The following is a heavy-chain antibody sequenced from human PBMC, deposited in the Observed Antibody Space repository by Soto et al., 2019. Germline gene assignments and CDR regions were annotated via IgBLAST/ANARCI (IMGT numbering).Heavy chain of an antibody. D-gene: IGHD2-2*01. CDR3: AKRKHCPSTTCFDY. V-gene: IGHV3-66*01. J-gene: IGHJ4*02. CDR1: GFTVSISY. CDR2: RYSDGRA. Sequence: GGSLRLSCAGSGFTVSISYMAWVRQVPGKGLEWVSIRYSDGRAYHAESVKGRFTTSTDESENTLYLQMSSLRAEDTAVYYCAKRKHCPSTTCFDYWGQGTQVTVSS.